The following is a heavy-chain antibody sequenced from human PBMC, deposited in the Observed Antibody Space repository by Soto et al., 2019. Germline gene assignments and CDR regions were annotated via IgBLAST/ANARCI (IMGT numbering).Heavy chain of an antibody. V-gene: IGHV3-30*18. Sequence: QVQLVESGGGVVQPGRSLRLACTASGLTFTMYAMHWVRQAPGKGLEWVAVISHDGTYKFYSDSVKGRFTISRDNSQNTVQLQRNSLRREDTAGYYCAKEAYSGSLGVGYGMDVWGPGTTVTVSS. J-gene: IGHJ6*02. CDR3: AKEAYSGSLGVGYGMDV. CDR2: ISHDGTYK. CDR1: GLTFTMYA. D-gene: IGHD1-26*01.